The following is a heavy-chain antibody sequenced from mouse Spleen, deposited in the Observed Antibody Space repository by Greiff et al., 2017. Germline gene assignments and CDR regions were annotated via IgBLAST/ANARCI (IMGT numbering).Heavy chain of an antibody. Sequence: VKLMESGTELVKPGASVKLSCKASGYTFTSYWMHWVKQRPGQGLEWIGNINPSNGGTNYNEKFKSKATLTVDKSSSTAYMQLSSLTSEDSAVYYCARMITYYFDYWGQGTTLTVSS. CDR3: ARMITYYFDY. D-gene: IGHD2-4*01. J-gene: IGHJ2*01. V-gene: IGHV1-53*01. CDR1: GYTFTSYW. CDR2: INPSNGGT.